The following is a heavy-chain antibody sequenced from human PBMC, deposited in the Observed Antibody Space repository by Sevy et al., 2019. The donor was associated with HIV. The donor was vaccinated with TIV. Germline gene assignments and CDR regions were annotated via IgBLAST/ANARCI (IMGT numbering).Heavy chain of an antibody. D-gene: IGHD3-22*01. CDR3: ARDNSPLYYDSSGYLSSGGGSLDY. J-gene: IGHJ4*02. Sequence: ASLKVSCKASGGTFSSYAISWVRQAPGQGLEWMGRIIPILGIANYAQKFQGRVTITADKSTSTAYMELSSLRSEDTAVYYCARDNSPLYYDSSGYLSSGGGSLDYWGQGTLVTVSS. V-gene: IGHV1-69*04. CDR2: IIPILGIA. CDR1: GGTFSSYA.